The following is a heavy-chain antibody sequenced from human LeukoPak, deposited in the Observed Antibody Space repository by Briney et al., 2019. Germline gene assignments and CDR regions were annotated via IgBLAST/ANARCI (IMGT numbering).Heavy chain of an antibody. CDR2: IYYTGKI. J-gene: IGHJ4*02. Sequence: TSETLSLTCAVSGGSINSHYWGWIRQPPGKGLQWIGDIYYTGKINYNPSLKGRVTITLDTSKDHLSLNLTSVFAADTAIYYCVRRDTGWNYFDYWGQGILVTVSS. CDR1: GGSINSHY. CDR3: VRRDTGWNYFDY. D-gene: IGHD6-19*01. V-gene: IGHV4-59*08.